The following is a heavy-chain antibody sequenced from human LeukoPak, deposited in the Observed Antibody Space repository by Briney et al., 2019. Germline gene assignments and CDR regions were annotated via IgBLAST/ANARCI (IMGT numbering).Heavy chain of an antibody. CDR2: IRYDGSNK. J-gene: IGHJ4*02. CDR1: GFTFSSYG. CDR3: AKDPNYDILTGHFDY. D-gene: IGHD3-9*01. V-gene: IGHV3-30*02. Sequence: GGSLRLSCAASGFTFSSYGMHWVRQAPGKGLEWVAFIRYDGSNKYYADSVKGRFTISRDNAKNSLYLQMNSLRAEDTALYYCAKDPNYDILTGHFDYWGQGTLVTVSS.